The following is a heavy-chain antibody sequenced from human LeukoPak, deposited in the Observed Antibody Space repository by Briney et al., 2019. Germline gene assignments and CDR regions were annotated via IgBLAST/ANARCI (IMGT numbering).Heavy chain of an antibody. V-gene: IGHV3-74*01. Sequence: GGSLRLFCAASGFAFNKYCMHWVRQAPGKGLVWVSRINSDGSMTSHADSVKGRFTISRDNSKNTVYLQMNSLRAEDTALYYCARDYYDSAGAFDIWGQGTMVTVSS. CDR3: ARDYYDSAGAFDI. D-gene: IGHD3-22*01. CDR2: INSDGSMT. CDR1: GFAFNKYC. J-gene: IGHJ3*02.